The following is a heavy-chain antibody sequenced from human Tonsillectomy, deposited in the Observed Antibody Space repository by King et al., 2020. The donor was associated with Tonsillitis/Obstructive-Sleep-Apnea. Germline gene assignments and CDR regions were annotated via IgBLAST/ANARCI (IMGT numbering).Heavy chain of an antibody. D-gene: IGHD5-12*01. CDR3: ARSVPTIDYYYYHYMDV. V-gene: IGHV1-69*01. CDR1: GGSFRSYD. Sequence: EQLVQSGAEVKKPGSSVKVSCKASGGSFRSYDISWVRQAPGQGLEWMGGNIPIFGTANYAQKFQGRVTITADESTSTAYMELSSLRSEDTAVYYCARSVPTIDYYYYHYMDVWGKGTTVTVSS. J-gene: IGHJ6*03. CDR2: NIPIFGTA.